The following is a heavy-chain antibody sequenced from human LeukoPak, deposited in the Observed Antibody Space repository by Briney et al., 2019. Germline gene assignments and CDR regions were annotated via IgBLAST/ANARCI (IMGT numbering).Heavy chain of an antibody. V-gene: IGHV4-59*08. J-gene: IGHJ3*02. Sequence: ASETLSLTCTVCRGSIRTYYWSWIRQSPGKGLEWIGYIYDSGTTKYNPSLKSRVTISVDTSKNQFSLKLSSVTAADTAAYYCARSSGNYYDTDAFDIWGQGTMVTVSS. CDR1: RGSIRTYY. CDR3: ARSSGNYYDTDAFDI. CDR2: IYDSGTT. D-gene: IGHD1-26*01.